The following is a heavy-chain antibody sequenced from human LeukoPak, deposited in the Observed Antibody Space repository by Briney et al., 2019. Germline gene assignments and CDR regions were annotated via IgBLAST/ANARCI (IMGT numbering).Heavy chain of an antibody. D-gene: IGHD6-19*01. J-gene: IGHJ4*02. CDR1: GFTFSNAW. Sequence: PGGSLRLPCAASGFTFSNAWMSWVRQAPGKGLEWVGRIKSKTDGGTTDYAAPVKGRFTISRDDSKNTLYLQMNSLKTEDTAIYYCASGLERGLAVPGTGGFDYWGPGTLVTVSS. CDR2: IKSKTDGGTT. V-gene: IGHV3-15*01. CDR3: ASGLERGLAVPGTGGFDY.